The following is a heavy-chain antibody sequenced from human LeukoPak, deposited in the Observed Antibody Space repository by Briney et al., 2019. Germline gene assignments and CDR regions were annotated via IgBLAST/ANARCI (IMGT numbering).Heavy chain of an antibody. V-gene: IGHV1-69*01. D-gene: IGHD2-15*01. CDR2: IIPIFGTA. CDR1: GGTFSSYA. Sequence: SSVKVSCKSSGGTFSSYAISWVRQAPGQGREWMGGIIPIFGTANYAQKFQGRVTITADESTSTADMELSSLRSEDTAVYYCASRYCSGGSCYLAYYFDYWGQGTLVTVSS. CDR3: ASRYCSGGSCYLAYYFDY. J-gene: IGHJ4*02.